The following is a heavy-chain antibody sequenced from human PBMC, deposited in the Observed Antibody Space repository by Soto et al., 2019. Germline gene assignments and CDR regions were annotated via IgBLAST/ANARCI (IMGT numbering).Heavy chain of an antibody. CDR3: ANGRYSSSAEFDY. D-gene: IGHD6-6*01. Sequence: QVQLVESGGGVVQPGRSLRLSCAASGFTFSSYGMNWVRQAPDKGLEWVAGISFDGRNTYHADSVKGRFTVSRDNSKNTLYLQIDSLRVEDTAIYYCANGRYSSSAEFDYWGQGTLVTVSS. V-gene: IGHV3-30*18. J-gene: IGHJ4*02. CDR1: GFTFSSYG. CDR2: ISFDGRNT.